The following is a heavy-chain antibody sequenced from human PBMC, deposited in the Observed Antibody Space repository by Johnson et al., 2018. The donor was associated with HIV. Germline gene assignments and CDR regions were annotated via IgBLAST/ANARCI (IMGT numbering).Heavy chain of an antibody. CDR3: AKDRNYDILSI. CDR2: ISYDGSNK. J-gene: IGHJ3*02. CDR1: GFTFSSYA. Sequence: QVQLVESGGGVVQPGGSLRLSCAASGFTFSSYAMHWVRQAPGKGLEWVAVISYDGSNKYYADSVKGRFTISRDNSKNTLYLQMNSLRAEDTAVYYCAKDRNYDILSIWGQGTMLTVSS. D-gene: IGHD3-9*01. V-gene: IGHV3-30-3*01.